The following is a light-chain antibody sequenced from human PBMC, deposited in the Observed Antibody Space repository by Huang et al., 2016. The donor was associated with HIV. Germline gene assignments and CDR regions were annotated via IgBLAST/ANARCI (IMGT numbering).Light chain of an antibody. V-gene: IGKV3-20*01. CDR2: GSS. J-gene: IGKJ3*01. CDR1: HNVTNDY. CDR3: QQYSSSPWT. Sequence: EIVLTQSPDTLSLSPGESGALSCRASHNVTNDYLAWYQHKSGQAPRLLIYGSSGRATGTPARFSGSGSGTDFSLTIDTLEPEDFALYYCQQYSSSPWTFGPGTKLEIK.